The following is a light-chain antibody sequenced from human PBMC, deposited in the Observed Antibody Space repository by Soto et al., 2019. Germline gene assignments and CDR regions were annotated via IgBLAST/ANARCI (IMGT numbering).Light chain of an antibody. CDR3: QKYNTAAWT. Sequence: DIQMTQSPSSLSASVGDRVTITCRASQGISKSLAWYQQKPGKVPKLLIYAASTLQSGVPSRFSGSGSGTDFTLTISSLQPEDDETYYCQKYNTAAWTFDQATKVEIK. V-gene: IGKV1-27*01. J-gene: IGKJ1*01. CDR1: QGISKS. CDR2: AAS.